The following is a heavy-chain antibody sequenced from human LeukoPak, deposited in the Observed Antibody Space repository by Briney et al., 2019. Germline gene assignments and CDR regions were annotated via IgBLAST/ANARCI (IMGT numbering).Heavy chain of an antibody. D-gene: IGHD2-2*01. V-gene: IGHV1-8*01. Sequence: ASVKVSCKASGYIFTNYDIHWVRQAPEQGLEWMGWMNPNSGNTAYPQQFQDRVSMTSNKSISTAYMELGSLTSEGTAVYFCARGLKYCSTTSCPNWYDPWGQGTLVTVSS. CDR2: MNPNSGNT. CDR3: ARGLKYCSTTSCPNWYDP. CDR1: GYIFTNYD. J-gene: IGHJ5*02.